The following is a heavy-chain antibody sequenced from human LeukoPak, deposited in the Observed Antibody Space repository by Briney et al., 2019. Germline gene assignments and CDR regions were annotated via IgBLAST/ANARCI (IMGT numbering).Heavy chain of an antibody. J-gene: IGHJ4*02. D-gene: IGHD3-3*01. CDR1: GYTFTSYD. CDR3: ARSGPTKYDFWSGYSSFNFDY. CDR2: MNPNSGNT. Sequence: ASVKVSCKASGYTFTSYDINWVRQATGQGLEWMGWMNPNSGNTGYAQKFQGRVTMTRNTSISTAYMGLSSLRSEDTAVYYCARSGPTKYDFWSGYSSFNFDYWGQGTLVTVSS. V-gene: IGHV1-8*01.